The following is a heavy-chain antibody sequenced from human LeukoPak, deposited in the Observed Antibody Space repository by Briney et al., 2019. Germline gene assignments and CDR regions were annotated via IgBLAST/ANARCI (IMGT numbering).Heavy chain of an antibody. D-gene: IGHD5-18*01. CDR1: GFTLSSCG. J-gene: IGHJ4*02. CDR3: ARDLRGYRYDYDS. V-gene: IGHV3-21*01. Sequence: GSLRLSCAASGFTLSSCGINWARQAPGKGLEWVSSISSSGNSLDYADSLKGRFIISRDDAKNSLFLQMDSLRPEDTAIYYCARDLRGYRYDYDSWGQGTLVTVSA. CDR2: ISSSGNSL.